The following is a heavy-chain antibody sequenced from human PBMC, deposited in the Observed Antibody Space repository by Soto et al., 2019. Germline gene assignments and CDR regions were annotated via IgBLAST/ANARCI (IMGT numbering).Heavy chain of an antibody. CDR3: ATAGNYRFDN. J-gene: IGHJ4*02. Sequence: VGSLRLSFAASAFTFSSCVMSWVRQAPGKGLEWVSGISGSGDDTYYADSVKGRFTISRDNAKNTLYLQMNILRVEDTAVYFCATAGNYRFDNWGLGTLVTVSS. V-gene: IGHV3-23*01. CDR1: AFTFSSCV. D-gene: IGHD1-1*01. CDR2: ISGSGDDT.